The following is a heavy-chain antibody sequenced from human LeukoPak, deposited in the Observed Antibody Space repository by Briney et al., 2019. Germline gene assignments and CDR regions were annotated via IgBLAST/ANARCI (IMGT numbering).Heavy chain of an antibody. V-gene: IGHV4-31*03. CDR1: SHSISHGGYE. CDR2: IYYSGST. D-gene: IGHD1-7*01. CDR3: ARDRASSRTSINWFDP. Sequence: PSQTLSLTCTVSSHSISHGGYEWSWIRQHPGKGLEWIGYIYYSGSTYYNPSLKSRVTISVDTSKNQFSLKLSSMTAADTAVYYCARDRASSRTSINWFDPWGQGTLVTVSS. J-gene: IGHJ5*02.